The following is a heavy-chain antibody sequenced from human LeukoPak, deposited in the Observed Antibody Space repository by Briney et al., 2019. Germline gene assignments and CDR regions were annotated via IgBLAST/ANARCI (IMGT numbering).Heavy chain of an antibody. V-gene: IGHV3-53*01. CDR2: LYSGGTA. CDR3: ARGRQCDY. Sequence: GGSLRLSCVASGFIVSSNYINWVRQAPGKGLEWISILYSGGTAFYADSVKGRFTFSRDNSKNTLYLQMNNLRADDTAMYYCARGRQCDYWGQGTLVTVSS. CDR1: GFIVSSNY. D-gene: IGHD4-11*01. J-gene: IGHJ4*02.